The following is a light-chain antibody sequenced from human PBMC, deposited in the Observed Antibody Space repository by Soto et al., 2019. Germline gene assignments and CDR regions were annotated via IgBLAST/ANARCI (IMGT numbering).Light chain of an antibody. J-gene: IGLJ2*01. CDR2: DVS. Sequence: QSALTQRASVSGSPGQSITISCTGTSSDVGGYNSVSWYQQHPGKAPKLIIYDVSNRPSGVSYRFSGSKSGNTASLTISGLQAEDEADYYCSSYTSSSTVVFGGGTKVTVL. CDR3: SSYTSSSTVV. V-gene: IGLV2-14*01. CDR1: SSDVGGYNS.